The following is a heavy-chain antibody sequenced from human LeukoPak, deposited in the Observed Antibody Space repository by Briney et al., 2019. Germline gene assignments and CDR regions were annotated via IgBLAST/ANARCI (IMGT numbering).Heavy chain of an antibody. J-gene: IGHJ4*02. Sequence: QTLSLTCTVSGGSISSGDYYWSWIRQPPGKALEWLALIYWDDDKRYSPSLKSRLTITKDTSKNRVVLTMTNMDPVDTATYYCAHSFDYWGQGTLVTVSS. CDR1: GGSISSGDYY. V-gene: IGHV2-5*08. CDR3: AHSFDY. CDR2: IYWDDDK.